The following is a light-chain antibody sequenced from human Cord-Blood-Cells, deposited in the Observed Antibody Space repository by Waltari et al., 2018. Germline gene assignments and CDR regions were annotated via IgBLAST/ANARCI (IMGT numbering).Light chain of an antibody. J-gene: IGLJ2*01. CDR3: CSYAGSSTYVV. V-gene: IGLV2-23*02. CDR1: SSDVGSYKL. CDR2: EVS. Sequence: QSALTQPASVSGSPGQSITISCPGTSSDVGSYKLVSWYQQHPGKAPTRMIYEVSKRPSGVSNRFSGSKSGNTASLTISGLQAEDEADYYCCSYAGSSTYVVFGGGTKLTVL.